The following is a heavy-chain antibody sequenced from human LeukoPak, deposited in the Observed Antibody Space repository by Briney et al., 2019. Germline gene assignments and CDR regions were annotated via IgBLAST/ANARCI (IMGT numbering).Heavy chain of an antibody. CDR2: ISYDGSNK. CDR1: GFTFRNYG. V-gene: IGHV3-30*18. J-gene: IGHJ5*02. D-gene: IGHD2-15*01. CDR3: ANGGYYSLDA. Sequence: GGSLRLSCAASGFTFRNYGMHWVRQAPGKGLEWVAVISYDGSNKYYADSVKGRFTISRDNSKRTLFLQTDSLRGEDTAVYYCANGGYYSLDAWGQGTLVTVSS.